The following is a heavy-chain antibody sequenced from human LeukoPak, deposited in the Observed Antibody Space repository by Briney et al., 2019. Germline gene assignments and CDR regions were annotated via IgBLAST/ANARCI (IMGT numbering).Heavy chain of an antibody. D-gene: IGHD6-19*01. J-gene: IGHJ4*02. CDR3: VNQISRWDY. V-gene: IGHV3-64D*06. Sequence: PGGSLRLSCSASGFTFSTLPMHWVRQAPGKGLEYVSGSSSNGGSTYYADSAKGRFIISRDNSKNTLYLQMSSLRHEDTAVYYCVNQISRWDYWGQGTLVTVSS. CDR2: SSSNGGST. CDR1: GFTFSTLP.